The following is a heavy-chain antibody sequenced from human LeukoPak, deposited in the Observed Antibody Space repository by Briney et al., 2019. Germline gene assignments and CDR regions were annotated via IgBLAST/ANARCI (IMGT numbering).Heavy chain of an antibody. CDR1: GGTFSIYA. CDR3: ARGYCSGGSCYRGVDYYYGMDV. D-gene: IGHD2-15*01. Sequence: SVNVSCKASGGTFSIYAISWVRQAPGQGLEWMGGIIPIFGTANYAQKFQGRVTITADESTSTAYMELSSLRSEDTAVYYCARGYCSGGSCYRGVDYYYGMDVWGQGTTVTVSS. V-gene: IGHV1-69*01. CDR2: IIPIFGTA. J-gene: IGHJ6*02.